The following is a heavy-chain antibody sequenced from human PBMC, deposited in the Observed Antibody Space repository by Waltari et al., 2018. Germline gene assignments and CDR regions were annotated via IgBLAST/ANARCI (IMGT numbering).Heavy chain of an antibody. CDR1: GGTFSSYA. CDR3: ARPRSGYSSGWYGDYFDY. CDR2: IIPIFGTA. J-gene: IGHJ4*02. V-gene: IGHV1-69*14. D-gene: IGHD6-19*01. Sequence: QVQLVQSGAEVKKPGSSVKVSCKASGGTFSSYAISWVRQAPGQGLEWMGGIIPIFGTANYAQKFQGRVTVTADKSTGTAYMELSSLRSEDTAVYYCARPRSGYSSGWYGDYFDYWGQGTLVTVSS.